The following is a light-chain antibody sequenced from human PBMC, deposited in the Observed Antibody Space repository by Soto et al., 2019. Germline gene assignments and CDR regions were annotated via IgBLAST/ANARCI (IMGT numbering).Light chain of an antibody. V-gene: IGLV1-47*02. Sequence: QLVLTQPPSASGTPGQRVTISCSGSSFDIGSNYVYWYQKLPGTAPKLLIYSNNQRPSGVPDRFSGSKSGISASLAISGLRSEDEADYYCAAWDDSLSAWVFGGGTKLTVL. CDR2: SNN. CDR1: SFDIGSNY. CDR3: AAWDDSLSAWV. J-gene: IGLJ3*02.